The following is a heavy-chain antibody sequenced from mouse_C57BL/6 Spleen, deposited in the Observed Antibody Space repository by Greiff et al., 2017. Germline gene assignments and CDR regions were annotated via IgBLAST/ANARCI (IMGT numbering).Heavy chain of an antibody. V-gene: IGHV1-76*01. J-gene: IGHJ2*01. D-gene: IGHD2-5*01. CDR1: GYTFTDYY. CDR2: IYPGSGNT. Sequence: VQLKESGAELVRPGASVKLSCKASGYTFTDYYINWVKQRPGQGLEWIARIYPGSGNTYYNEKFKGKATLTAEKSSSTAYMQLSSLTSEDSAVYFCARENYSNYPDYWGQGTTLTVSS. CDR3: ARENYSNYPDY.